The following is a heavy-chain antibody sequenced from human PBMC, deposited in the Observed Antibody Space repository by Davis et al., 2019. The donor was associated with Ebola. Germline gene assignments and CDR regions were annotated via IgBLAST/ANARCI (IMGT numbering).Heavy chain of an antibody. J-gene: IGHJ4*02. D-gene: IGHD3-22*01. CDR1: GFTFSSYW. CDR3: VRLRGGYDFDY. CDR2: INQDGSES. Sequence: GESLKISCAASGFTFSSYWMSWVRQAPGKGLEWVANINQDGSESDYVDSVKGRFTISRDNAKKSLYLQMNSLRAEDTAVYYCVRLRGGYDFDYWGQGTLVTVSS. V-gene: IGHV3-7*01.